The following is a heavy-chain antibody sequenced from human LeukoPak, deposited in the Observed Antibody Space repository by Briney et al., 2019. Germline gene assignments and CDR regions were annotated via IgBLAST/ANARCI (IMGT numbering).Heavy chain of an antibody. CDR1: GYSISSGYY. D-gene: IGHD4-23*01. Sequence: PSETLSLTCAVSGYSISSGYYWGWIRQPPGKGLEWIGSIYHSGSTYYNPSLKSRVTISVDTSKNQFSLKLSSVTAADTAVYYCARHAARNSRGWFDPWGQGTLVTVSS. CDR2: IYHSGST. CDR3: ARHAARNSRGWFDP. J-gene: IGHJ5*02. V-gene: IGHV4-38-2*01.